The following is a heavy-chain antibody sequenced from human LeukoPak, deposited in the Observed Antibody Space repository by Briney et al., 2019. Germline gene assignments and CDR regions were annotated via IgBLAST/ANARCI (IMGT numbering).Heavy chain of an antibody. Sequence: GGSLRLSCAASGFTFSSYGMHWVRQAPGKGLEWVAVISYDGSNKYYADSVKGRFTISRDNSKNTLYLQMNSLRAEDTAVCYCARETGDHTTWGQGTLVTVSS. V-gene: IGHV3-30*03. D-gene: IGHD7-27*01. CDR2: ISYDGSNK. CDR3: ARETGDHTT. J-gene: IGHJ5*02. CDR1: GFTFSSYG.